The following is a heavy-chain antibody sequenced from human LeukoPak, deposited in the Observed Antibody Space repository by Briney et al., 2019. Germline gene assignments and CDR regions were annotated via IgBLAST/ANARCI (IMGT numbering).Heavy chain of an antibody. CDR1: GGSISSYY. V-gene: IGHV4-59*01. CDR3: ARAYSPGYSSGWLDY. CDR2: IYYSGST. J-gene: IGHJ4*02. D-gene: IGHD6-19*01. Sequence: SETLSLTCTVSGGSISSYYWSWIRQPPGKGLGWIGYIYYSGSTNYNPSLKSRVTISVDTSKNQFSLKLSSVTAADTAVYYCARAYSPGYSSGWLDYWGQGTLVTVSS.